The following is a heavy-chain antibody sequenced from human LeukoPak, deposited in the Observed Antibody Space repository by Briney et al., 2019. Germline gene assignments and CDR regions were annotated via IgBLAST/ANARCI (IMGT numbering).Heavy chain of an antibody. V-gene: IGHV3-21*01. CDR3: AGSDTIGYLPREWDYWYFDL. Sequence: GGSLRLSCAASGITFNRYSMNWVRQAPEKGLEWVSSISSGSTYIYYADSVKGRFTISRDNAKNSLYLQIYSLRAEDTAVYYCAGSDTIGYLPREWDYWYFDLWGRGTLVTVSS. D-gene: IGHD3-22*01. CDR1: GITFNRYS. J-gene: IGHJ2*01. CDR2: ISSGSTYI.